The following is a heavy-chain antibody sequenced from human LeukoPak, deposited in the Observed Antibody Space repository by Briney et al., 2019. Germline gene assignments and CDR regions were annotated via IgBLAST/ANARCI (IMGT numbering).Heavy chain of an antibody. J-gene: IGHJ4*02. CDR2: ISGSGGST. CDR1: GFTFSSYA. D-gene: IGHD3-10*01. Sequence: PGGSLRLSCAASGFTFSSYAMSWVRQAPGKGLEWVSAISGSGGSTYYADSVKGRFTISRDNSKNTLYLQMNSLRAEGTAVYYCAKDLITMVRGGSFDYWGQGTLVTVSS. V-gene: IGHV3-23*01. CDR3: AKDLITMVRGGSFDY.